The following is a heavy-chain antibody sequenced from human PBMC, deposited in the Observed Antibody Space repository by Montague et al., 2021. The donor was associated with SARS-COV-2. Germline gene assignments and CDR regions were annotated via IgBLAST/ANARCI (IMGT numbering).Heavy chain of an antibody. CDR3: ARSGQQLVHPLATLYYYYGMDV. V-gene: IGHV3-74*01. CDR2: INSDGSST. Sequence: SLRLSWAASGFTFSSYWMHWVRQAPGKGLVWVSRINSDGSSTSYADSVKGRFTISRDNAKSTLYLQMNSLRAEDTAVYYCARSGQQLVHPLATLYYYYGMDVWGQGTTVTVSS. D-gene: IGHD6-13*01. J-gene: IGHJ6*02. CDR1: GFTFSSYW.